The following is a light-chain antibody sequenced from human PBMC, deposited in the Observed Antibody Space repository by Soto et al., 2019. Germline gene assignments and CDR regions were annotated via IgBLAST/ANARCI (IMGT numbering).Light chain of an antibody. CDR3: QQYGSWLFT. CDR1: QSVSSSY. J-gene: IGKJ3*01. V-gene: IGKV3-20*01. Sequence: EIVLTQSPGTLSLSPGERATLSYRASQSVSSSYLAWYQQKPGQAPRLLIYGASSRATGIPDRFSGSGSGTDFTLTISRLEPEDFAVYYCQQYGSWLFTFGPGTKVDIK. CDR2: GAS.